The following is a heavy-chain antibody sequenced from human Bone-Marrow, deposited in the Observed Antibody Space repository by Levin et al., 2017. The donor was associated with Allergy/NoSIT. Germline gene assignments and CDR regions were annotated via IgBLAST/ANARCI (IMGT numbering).Heavy chain of an antibody. V-gene: IGHV3-30*07. D-gene: IGHD4-17*01. J-gene: IGHJ3*02. Sequence: GGSLRLSCTASGTSLSTYAIHWVRQAPGKGLEWVAIISYDARQDFFSDSVKGRFTISRDNAQNSLYLQMNSLRAEDTAVYYCARNDYSDRGAFDIWGLGTMVTVSS. CDR1: GTSLSTYA. CDR2: ISYDARQD. CDR3: ARNDYSDRGAFDI.